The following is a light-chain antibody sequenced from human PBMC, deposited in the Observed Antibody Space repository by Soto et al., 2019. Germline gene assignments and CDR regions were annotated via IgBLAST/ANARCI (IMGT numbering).Light chain of an antibody. Sequence: ELVLTQSAATLSLSPGESATLSCRASQSVSSYLAWYQQKPGQAPRLLIYDASNRATGIPARFSGSGSGTDFTLTISSLEPEDFAVYYCQQRSNWPLFGQGTRLEIK. V-gene: IGKV3-11*01. CDR3: QQRSNWPL. CDR2: DAS. J-gene: IGKJ5*01. CDR1: QSVSSY.